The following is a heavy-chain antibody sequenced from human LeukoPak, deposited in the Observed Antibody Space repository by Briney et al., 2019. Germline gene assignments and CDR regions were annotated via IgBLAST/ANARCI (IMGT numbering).Heavy chain of an antibody. Sequence: PGGSLRLSCAASGFTFSSYAMHWVRQAPGKGLEWVAVISYDGSNKYYADSVKGRFTISRDNSKNTLFLQINSLRAEDTAVYYCTRAVEMPAIAIGYWGQGTLVTVSS. CDR2: ISYDGSNK. J-gene: IGHJ4*02. CDR3: TRAVEMPAIAIGY. CDR1: GFTFSSYA. V-gene: IGHV3-30-3*01. D-gene: IGHD5-24*01.